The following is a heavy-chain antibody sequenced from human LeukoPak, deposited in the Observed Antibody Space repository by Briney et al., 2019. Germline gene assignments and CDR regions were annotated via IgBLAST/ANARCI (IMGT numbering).Heavy chain of an antibody. V-gene: IGHV4-39*07. D-gene: IGHD6-19*01. CDR3: ARDRTSSGWYQGKGNYFDY. CDR2: IYYSGST. Sequence: SETLSLTCTVSGGSISSSSYYWGWIRQPPGKGLEWIGSIYYSGSTYYNPSLKSRVTIPVDTSKNQFSLKLSSVTAADTAVYYCARDRTSSGWYQGKGNYFDYWGQGTLVTVSS. CDR1: GGSISSSSYY. J-gene: IGHJ4*02.